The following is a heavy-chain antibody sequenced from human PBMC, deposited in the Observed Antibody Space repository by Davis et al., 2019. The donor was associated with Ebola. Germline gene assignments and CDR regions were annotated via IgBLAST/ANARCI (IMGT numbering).Heavy chain of an antibody. V-gene: IGHV3-74*01. D-gene: IGHD3-3*01. Sequence: PGGSLRLSCAGSGFTFSDYWMHWVRQAAGKGLVWVSRIKSDGSSISYADSVKGRFTISRDNAKNSLYLQMNSLRAEDTAVYYCARDLITISRRYYGMDVWGQGTTVTVSS. CDR2: IKSDGSSI. J-gene: IGHJ6*02. CDR3: ARDLITISRRYYGMDV. CDR1: GFTFSDYW.